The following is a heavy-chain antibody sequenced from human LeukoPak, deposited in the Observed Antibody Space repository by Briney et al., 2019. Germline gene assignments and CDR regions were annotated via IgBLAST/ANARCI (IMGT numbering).Heavy chain of an antibody. CDR2: IIPIFGTA. CDR1: GGTFSSYA. V-gene: IGHV1-69*13. J-gene: IGHJ4*02. Sequence: GASVKVSCKASGGTFSSYAISWVRQAPGQGLEWMGGIIPIFGTANYAQKFQGRVTITADESTSTAYMELSSLRSEDTAVYYRARASASSFWSGYYFDYWGQGTLVTVSS. CDR3: ARASASSFWSGYYFDY. D-gene: IGHD3-3*01.